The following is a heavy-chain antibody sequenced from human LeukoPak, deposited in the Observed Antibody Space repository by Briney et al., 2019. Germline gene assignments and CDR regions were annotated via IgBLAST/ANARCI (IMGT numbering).Heavy chain of an antibody. CDR2: INPNSGGT. CDR3: ARSTAMVQINDY. D-gene: IGHD5-18*01. CDR1: GYTFTSYG. Sequence: ASVKVSCKASGYTFTSYGISWVRQAPGQGLEWMGWINPNSGGTNYAQKFQGRVTMTRDTSISTAYMELSRLRSDDTAVYYCARSTAMVQINDYWGQGTLVTVSS. J-gene: IGHJ4*02. V-gene: IGHV1-2*02.